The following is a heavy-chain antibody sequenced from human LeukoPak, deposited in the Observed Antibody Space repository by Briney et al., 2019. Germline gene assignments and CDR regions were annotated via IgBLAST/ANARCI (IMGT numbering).Heavy chain of an antibody. CDR1: GFTFSSYA. CDR2: ISGSGGST. Sequence: GGSLRLSCAASGFTFSSYAMSWVRQAPGKGLEWVSAISGSGGSTYYADSEKGRFTISRDNSKNTLYLQMNSLRAEDTAVYYCAKDCNYDSSGYLGWGQGTLVTVSS. J-gene: IGHJ4*02. D-gene: IGHD3-22*01. CDR3: AKDCNYDSSGYLG. V-gene: IGHV3-23*01.